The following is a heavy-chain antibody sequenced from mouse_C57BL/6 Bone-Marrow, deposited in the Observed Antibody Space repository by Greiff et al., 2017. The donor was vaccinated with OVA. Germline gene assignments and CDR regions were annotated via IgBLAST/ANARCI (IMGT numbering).Heavy chain of an antibody. D-gene: IGHD2-4*01. V-gene: IGHV5-9-1*02. Sequence: EVKLQESGEGLVKPGGSLKLSCAASGFTFSSYAMSWVRQTPEQRLEWVAYISSGGDYIYYADNVKGRFTLSRDNARNTLYLQMSSLTSEDTAMYYGTREIYYDDENAMDYWGQGTSVTVSS. J-gene: IGHJ4*01. CDR3: TREIYYDDENAMDY. CDR1: GFTFSSYA. CDR2: ISSGGDYI.